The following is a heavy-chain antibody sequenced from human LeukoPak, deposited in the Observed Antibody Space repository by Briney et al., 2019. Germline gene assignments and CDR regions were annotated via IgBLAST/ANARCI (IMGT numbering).Heavy chain of an antibody. V-gene: IGHV3-33*06. CDR3: AKEGTYYDFWSGYYTRGYYFDY. D-gene: IGHD3-3*01. CDR1: GFTFSSYG. Sequence: GRSLRLSCAASGFTFSSYGMHWVRQAPGKGLEWVAVIWYDGSNKYYADSVKGRFTISRDNSKNTLYLQMNSLRAEDTAVYYSAKEGTYYDFWSGYYTRGYYFDYWGQGTLATVSS. J-gene: IGHJ4*02. CDR2: IWYDGSNK.